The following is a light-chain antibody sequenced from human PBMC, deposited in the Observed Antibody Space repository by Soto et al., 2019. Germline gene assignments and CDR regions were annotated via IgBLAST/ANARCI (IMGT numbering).Light chain of an antibody. J-gene: IGLJ2*01. CDR2: DVN. CDR3: TSYTTSSTVV. CDR1: SSDIGGYDY. V-gene: IGLV2-14*03. Sequence: QSVLTQPASLCGSPGQSITISCTGTSSDIGGYDYVSWYQQHPGKVPKVIIYDVNNRPSGVSHRFSGSKSGNTASLTISGLQAEDEADYYCTSYTTSSTVVFGGGTKLTVL.